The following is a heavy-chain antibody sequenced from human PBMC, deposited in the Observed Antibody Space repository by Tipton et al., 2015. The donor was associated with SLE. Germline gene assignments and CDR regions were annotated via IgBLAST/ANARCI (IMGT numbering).Heavy chain of an antibody. CDR2: IYYSGST. CDR3: ASIARVYCGGDCYTFDY. Sequence: TLSLTCTVSGGSISSSSYYWGWIRQPPGKGLEWIGSIYYSGSTYYNPYLKSRVTISVDTSKNQFSLKLSSVTAADTAVYYCASIARVYCGGDCYTFDYWGQGTLVTVSS. J-gene: IGHJ4*02. CDR1: GGSISSSSYY. D-gene: IGHD2-21*01. V-gene: IGHV4-39*07.